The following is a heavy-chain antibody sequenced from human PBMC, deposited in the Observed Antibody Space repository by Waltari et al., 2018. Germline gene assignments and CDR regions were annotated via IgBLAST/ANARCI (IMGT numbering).Heavy chain of an antibody. V-gene: IGHV4-61*09. J-gene: IGHJ4*02. D-gene: IGHD1-7*01. Sequence: QVQLQESGPGLVKPSQTLSLTCTVSGGSISSGSYYWSWIRQPAGKGLEWIGYIYTSGRTNSNPSLRSRVTISVDTSKNQFSLKLSSVTAADTAVYYCARGPQTNWNSDGNYFDYWGQGTLVTVSS. CDR1: GGSISSGSYY. CDR2: IYTSGRT. CDR3: ARGPQTNWNSDGNYFDY.